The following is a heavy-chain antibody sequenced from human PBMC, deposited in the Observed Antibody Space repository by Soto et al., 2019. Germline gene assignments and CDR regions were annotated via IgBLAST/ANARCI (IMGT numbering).Heavy chain of an antibody. CDR1: GYTFTSYD. Sequence: ASVKVSCKASGYTFTSYDINWVRQASGQGLEWMGWMNPKSANTGYAQKFQGRVTMTRNTSTSTAYMELSSLRSEDTAVYYCARSPSWETTVTPYYFDNWGQGTLVTVSS. J-gene: IGHJ4*02. V-gene: IGHV1-8*01. CDR3: ARSPSWETTVTPYYFDN. D-gene: IGHD4-4*01. CDR2: MNPKSANT.